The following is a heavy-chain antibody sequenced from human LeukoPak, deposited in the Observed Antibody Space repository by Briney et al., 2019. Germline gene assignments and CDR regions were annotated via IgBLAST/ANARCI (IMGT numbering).Heavy chain of an antibody. D-gene: IGHD2-15*01. J-gene: IGHJ4*01. CDR2: ISYDGSNK. CDR1: GFTFSSYG. V-gene: IGHV3-30*03. CDR3: SICYYCSGGSCYSIDY. Sequence: TLCLSFAASGFTFSSYGMHWVRQAPGQGLECVAVISYDGSNKYYADSVKRRFTISTSYSNHTLYLPINSLTAPDPAFSSFSICYYCSGGSCYSIDYCGHGSLVTVSS.